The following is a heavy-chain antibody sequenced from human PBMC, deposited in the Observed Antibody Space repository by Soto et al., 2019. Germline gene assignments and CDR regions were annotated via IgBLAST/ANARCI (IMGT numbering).Heavy chain of an antibody. CDR1: GGTFSSYT. J-gene: IGHJ4*02. D-gene: IGHD3-9*01. Sequence: ASVKVSCKASGGTFSSYTISWVRQAPGQGLEWMGRIIPILGIANYAQKFQGRVTITADKSTSTAYMELSSLRSEDTAVYYCARDVKRYDILTGYYRRWDYFDYWGQGTLVTVSS. CDR2: IIPILGIA. CDR3: ARDVKRYDILTGYYRRWDYFDY. V-gene: IGHV1-69*04.